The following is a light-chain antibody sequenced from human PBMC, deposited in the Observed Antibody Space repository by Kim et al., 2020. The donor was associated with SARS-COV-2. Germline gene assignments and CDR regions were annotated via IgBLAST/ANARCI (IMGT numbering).Light chain of an antibody. V-gene: IGKV3-20*01. CDR2: HAS. J-gene: IGKJ5*01. CDR3: QQYGKTPPIT. CDR1: QSIDSRY. Sequence: PGERATLACRASQSIDSRYFAWYQQTPGQAPRLLHHHASSGTAVIADRFSGSGSMTDFTLTNSRLEPEDLATYCCQQYGKTPPITFGEGTRLEIK.